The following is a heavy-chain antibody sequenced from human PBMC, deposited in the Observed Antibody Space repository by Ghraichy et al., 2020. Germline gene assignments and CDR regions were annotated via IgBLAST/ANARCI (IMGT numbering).Heavy chain of an antibody. V-gene: IGHV3-21*01. CDR3: AKGVGTYSVRTHWFYP. J-gene: IGHJ5*02. Sequence: GGSLRLSCAASGFTFGGHTMNWVRQAPGKGREWVSSIISTGANIYYADSVKGRFTISRDNAKNSLYLQMNSLIAEDTAVYYCAKGVGTYSVRTHWFYPWGQGPLVSVSS. CDR2: IISTGANI. CDR1: GFTFGGHT. D-gene: IGHD2-15*01.